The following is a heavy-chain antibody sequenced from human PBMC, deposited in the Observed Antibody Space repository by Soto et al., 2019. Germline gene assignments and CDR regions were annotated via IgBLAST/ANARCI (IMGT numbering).Heavy chain of an antibody. V-gene: IGHV5-51*01. CDR3: ARHMGGSGSYSLYYYGMDV. D-gene: IGHD3-10*01. Sequence: GESLKISCKSYGYSFTTYWIAWVRQMPGKGLEWMGSIHPGESDTRYSPSFQGQVTISADRSITTAYLQWSSLKASDTAMYYCARHMGGSGSYSLYYYGMDVWGQGTTVTVSS. CDR1: GYSFTTYW. CDR2: IHPGESDT. J-gene: IGHJ6*02.